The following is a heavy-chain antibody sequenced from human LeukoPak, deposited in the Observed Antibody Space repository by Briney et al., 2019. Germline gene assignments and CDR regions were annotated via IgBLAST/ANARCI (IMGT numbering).Heavy chain of an antibody. V-gene: IGHV4-61*05. CDR2: IYHTGST. Sequence: SETLSLTCTVSGGSISSSSYYWGWIRQSPGKGLEWIGYIYHTGSTSYSPSLKSRVTISADTSQNQFSLKLSSVTAADTAVYYCASRKLGNDYWGQGTLVTISS. CDR1: GGSISSSSYY. J-gene: IGHJ4*02. D-gene: IGHD7-27*01. CDR3: ASRKLGNDY.